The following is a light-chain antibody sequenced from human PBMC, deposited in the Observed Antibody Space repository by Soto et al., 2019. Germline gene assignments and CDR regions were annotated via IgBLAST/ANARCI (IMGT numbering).Light chain of an antibody. J-gene: IGKJ4*01. Sequence: EIVMTQFPATLSLSPGERATLSCRASQSVSDNFAWYQQKPGQAPSLLIYGVSTRATGVPARLSGSGSGTEFTLTISSLQSEDFAVYYCQQYNNWPLTFGGGTKVEIK. CDR3: QQYNNWPLT. V-gene: IGKV3D-15*01. CDR2: GVS. CDR1: QSVSDN.